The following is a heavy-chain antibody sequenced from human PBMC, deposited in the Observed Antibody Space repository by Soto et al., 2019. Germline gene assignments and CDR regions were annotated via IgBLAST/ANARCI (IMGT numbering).Heavy chain of an antibody. J-gene: IGHJ4*02. CDR1: GFSLSTSGMC. CDR3: ARLRFTFGGVIGPYYFDY. D-gene: IGHD3-16*02. Sequence: SGPTLVNPTQTLTLTCAFSGFSLSTSGMCVSWIRQPPGKALEWLARIDWDDDKYYSTSLKTRLTISKDTSKNQVVLTMTNMDPVDTATYYCARLRFTFGGVIGPYYFDYWGQGTLVTVSS. V-gene: IGHV2-70*11. CDR2: IDWDDDK.